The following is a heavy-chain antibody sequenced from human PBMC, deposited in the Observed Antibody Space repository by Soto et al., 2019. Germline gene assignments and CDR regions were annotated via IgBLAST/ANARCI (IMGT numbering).Heavy chain of an antibody. CDR2: IIPIFGTA. CDR3: ARVRNDYGDYVRGWYFDL. D-gene: IGHD4-17*01. V-gene: IGHV1-69*12. J-gene: IGHJ2*01. Sequence: QVQLVQSGAEVKKPGSSVKVSCKASGGTFSSYAISWVRQAPGQGLEWMGGIIPIFGTANYAQKFQGRVTITADESTSTAYMELSRLRSEDTAVYYCARVRNDYGDYVRGWYFDLWGRGTLVTVSS. CDR1: GGTFSSYA.